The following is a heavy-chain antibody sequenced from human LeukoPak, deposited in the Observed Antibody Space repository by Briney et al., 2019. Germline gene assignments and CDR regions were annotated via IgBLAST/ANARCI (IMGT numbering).Heavy chain of an antibody. CDR1: GDSVSSNTAA. CDR3: VRKLGWHDAFDI. CDR2: TYYRSKWYN. Sequence: SQTLSLTCAISGDSVSSNTAAWNWIRQSPSRGLEWLGRTYYRSKWYNDYAVSVKSRITIYPDTSKNRSSLQLNSVTSEDTAVYYCVRKLGWHDAFDIWGQGTMVTVSS. J-gene: IGHJ3*02. D-gene: IGHD3-3*02. V-gene: IGHV6-1*01.